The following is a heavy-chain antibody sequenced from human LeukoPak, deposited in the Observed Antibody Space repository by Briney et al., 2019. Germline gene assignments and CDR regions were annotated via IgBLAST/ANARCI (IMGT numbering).Heavy chain of an antibody. CDR1: GYTFTSYD. Sequence: ASVKVSCKASGYTFTSYDINRVRQATGQGLEWMGWMNPNSGNTGYAQKFQGRVTMTRNTSISTAYMELSSLRSEDTAVYYCARARRKYCGGDCFLYYFDYWGQGTLVTVSS. J-gene: IGHJ4*02. CDR3: ARARRKYCGGDCFLYYFDY. V-gene: IGHV1-8*01. CDR2: MNPNSGNT. D-gene: IGHD2-21*02.